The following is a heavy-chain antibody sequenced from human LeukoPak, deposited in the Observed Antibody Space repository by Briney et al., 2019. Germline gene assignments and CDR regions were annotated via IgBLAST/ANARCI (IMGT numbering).Heavy chain of an antibody. CDR1: GGSISSSSYY. J-gene: IGHJ2*01. Sequence: PSETLSLTCTVSGGSISSSSYYWGWIRQPPGKGLEWIGSIYYSGSTYYNPSLKSRVTISVDTSKNQFSLKLSSVTAADTAVYYCARDQWIQLWFIWYFDLWGRGTLVTVSS. D-gene: IGHD5-18*01. CDR3: ARDQWIQLWFIWYFDL. V-gene: IGHV4-39*07. CDR2: IYYSGST.